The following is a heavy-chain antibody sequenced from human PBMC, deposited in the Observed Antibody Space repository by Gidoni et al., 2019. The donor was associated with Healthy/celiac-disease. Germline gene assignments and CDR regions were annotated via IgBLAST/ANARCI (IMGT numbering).Heavy chain of an antibody. CDR2: ISGSGGST. J-gene: IGHJ4*02. D-gene: IGHD1-26*01. V-gene: IGHV3-23*01. CDR3: AVGATTPPFDY. Sequence: LEWVSAISGSGGSTYYADSVKGRFTISRDNSKNTLYLQMNSLRAEDTAVYYCAVGATTPPFDYWGQGTLVTVSS.